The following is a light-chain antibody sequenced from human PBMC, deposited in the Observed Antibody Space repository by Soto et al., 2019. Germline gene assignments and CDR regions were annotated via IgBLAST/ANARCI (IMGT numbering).Light chain of an antibody. J-gene: IGLJ2*01. CDR1: SSDVGGYNY. Sequence: QSALTQPASMSGSPGQSITISCTGTSSDVGGYNYVSWYRQHPGKAPKLMIYDVNNRPSGVSNRFSGSKSGNTASLTISGLXXXXXXXYYCSSHSSSSTLVVFGGGTK. V-gene: IGLV2-14*03. CDR2: DVN. CDR3: SSHSSSSTLVV.